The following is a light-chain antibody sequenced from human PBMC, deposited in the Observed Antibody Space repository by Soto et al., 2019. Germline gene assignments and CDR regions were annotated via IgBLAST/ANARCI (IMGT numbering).Light chain of an antibody. Sequence: QLVLTQPPSVSEAPRQRVTISCSGSSSNIGNNAVNWYQQLPGKAPKLLIYYDDLLPSGVSDRFSGSKSGTSASLAISGLQSEDEADYYCAAWDDSLIGLVFGTGTKLTVL. CDR3: AAWDDSLIGLV. V-gene: IGLV1-36*01. J-gene: IGLJ1*01. CDR1: SSNIGNNA. CDR2: YDD.